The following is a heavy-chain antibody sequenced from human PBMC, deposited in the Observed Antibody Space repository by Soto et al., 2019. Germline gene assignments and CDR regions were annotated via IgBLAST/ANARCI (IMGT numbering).Heavy chain of an antibody. J-gene: IGHJ4*02. Sequence: SQTLSLPCTVFGGYFIDHYCRCIRQPPGKGLEWIGEINHSGSTNYNTSLKSRVIMSTDMSKNQFSLNLTSVTAADTAVYFCGTRWGWLQHYWGQGIQVTVYS. CDR3: GTRWGWLQHY. V-gene: IGHV4-34*01. D-gene: IGHD3-16*01. CDR1: GGYFIDHY. CDR2: INHSGST.